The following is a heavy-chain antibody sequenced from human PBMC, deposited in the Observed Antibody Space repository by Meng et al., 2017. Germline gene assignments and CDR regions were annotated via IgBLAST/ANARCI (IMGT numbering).Heavy chain of an antibody. J-gene: IGHJ4*02. Sequence: EVQLVESGGELVRPGGSLRLPCAASGFTFSNYDIHWVRQAPAKGLEWVSTINGVGVNTYYADSVKGRFTISRDNSKNTLYLQMNSLRAEDTAIYYCATQPRVGSYWGRGTLVTVSS. CDR3: ATQPRVGSY. CDR2: INGVGVNT. D-gene: IGHD1-26*01. V-gene: IGHV3-23*04. CDR1: GFTFSNYD.